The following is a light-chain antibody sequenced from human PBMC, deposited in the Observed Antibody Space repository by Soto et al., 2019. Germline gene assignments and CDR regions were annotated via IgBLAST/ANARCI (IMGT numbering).Light chain of an antibody. CDR2: RAS. J-gene: IGKJ2*01. V-gene: IGKV1-5*03. Sequence: DIQMIQSPSTLSASVGDRVTITCRASQNIGPALAWYQQQPGKAPHLIIYRASNLHSGAQSRFSGSGSGTEFTLAISSLPPDDFAPYCCQQYHIFLTFGQVTKVDIK. CDR1: QNIGPA. CDR3: QQYHIFLT.